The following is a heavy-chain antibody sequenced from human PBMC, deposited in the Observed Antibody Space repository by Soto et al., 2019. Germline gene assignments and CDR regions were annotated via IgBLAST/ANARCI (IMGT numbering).Heavy chain of an antibody. J-gene: IGHJ6*02. V-gene: IGHV1-69*01. CDR2: IIPIFGTA. Sequence: QVQLVQSGAEVKKPGSSVKVSCKASGGTFSSYAISWVRQAPGQGLEWMGGIIPIFGTANYAQKFQGRVTITADESTSTAYMELSSLRSEDTAVYYCASAGVLYGSGSYYKSRYGMDVWGQGTTVTVS. CDR3: ASAGVLYGSGSYYKSRYGMDV. CDR1: GGTFSSYA. D-gene: IGHD3-10*01.